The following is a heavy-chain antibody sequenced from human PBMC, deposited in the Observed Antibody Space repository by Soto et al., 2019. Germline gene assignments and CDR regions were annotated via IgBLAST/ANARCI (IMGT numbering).Heavy chain of an antibody. D-gene: IGHD5-12*01. CDR1: GFTFSSYA. CDR3: AKLRPSPRGWLYYFDY. J-gene: IGHJ4*02. CDR2: ISGSGGST. Sequence: GGSLRLSCAASGFTFSSYAMSWVRQAPGKGLEWVSAISGSGGSTYYADSVKGRFTISRDNSKNTLYLQMNSLRAEDTAVYYCAKLRPSPRGWLYYFDYWGQGTLVTVSS. V-gene: IGHV3-23*01.